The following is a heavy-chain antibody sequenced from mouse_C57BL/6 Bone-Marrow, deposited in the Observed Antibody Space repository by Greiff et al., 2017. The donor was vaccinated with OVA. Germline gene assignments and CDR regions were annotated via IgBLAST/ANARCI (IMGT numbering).Heavy chain of an antibody. CDR2: IHPNSGST. D-gene: IGHD2-14*01. Sequence: QVQLQQPGAELVKPGASVKLSCKASGYTFTSYWMHWVKQRPGQGLEWIGMIHPNSGSTNYNEKFKSKATLTVDKSSSTAYMQLSSLTSEDSAVYYCALLQVVAPGYFDVWGTGTTVTVSS. V-gene: IGHV1-64*01. CDR3: ALLQVVAPGYFDV. J-gene: IGHJ1*03. CDR1: GYTFTSYW.